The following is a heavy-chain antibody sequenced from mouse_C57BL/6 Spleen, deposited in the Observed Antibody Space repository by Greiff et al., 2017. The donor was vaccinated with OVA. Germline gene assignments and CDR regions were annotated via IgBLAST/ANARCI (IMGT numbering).Heavy chain of an antibody. CDR1: GYTFTSYG. V-gene: IGHV1-81*01. Sequence: VMLVESGAELARPGASVKLSCKASGYTFTSYGISWVKQRTGQGLEWIGEIYPRSGNTYYNEKFKGKATLTADKSSSTAYMELRSLTSEDSAVYFCARETHFAYWGQGTLVTVSA. J-gene: IGHJ3*01. CDR2: IYPRSGNT. CDR3: ARETHFAY.